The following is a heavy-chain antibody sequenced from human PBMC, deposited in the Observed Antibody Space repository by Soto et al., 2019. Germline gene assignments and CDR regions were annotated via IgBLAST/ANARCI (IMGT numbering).Heavy chain of an antibody. Sequence: SETLSLTCTVSGGSISGGGSYWSWIRQRPGKGLEWIGYIYYSGSTYYNPSLKSRVTISVDTSKNQFSLKLSSVTAADTAVYYCARTPAKGTKDSSGYPLFDYWGQGTLVTVSS. V-gene: IGHV4-31*03. CDR3: ARTPAKGTKDSSGYPLFDY. CDR1: GGSISGGGSY. D-gene: IGHD3-22*01. CDR2: IYYSGST. J-gene: IGHJ4*02.